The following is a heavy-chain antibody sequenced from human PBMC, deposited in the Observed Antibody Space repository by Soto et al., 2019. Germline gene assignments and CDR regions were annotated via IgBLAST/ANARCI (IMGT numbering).Heavy chain of an antibody. CDR2: FDPDEAET. V-gene: IGHV1-24*01. D-gene: IGHD4-17*01. Sequence: QVQLVQSGAEVKKPGASVKVSCKVSGYTLNEVAMHWGRQAPGKGLEWLGGFDPDEAETIYAQHFQGRVTMTEDTYTDTVYIELSSLGSEDTALEFCTTYHGDYNFDHWGQGTLVTVSS. J-gene: IGHJ5*02. CDR3: TTYHGDYNFDH. CDR1: GYTLNEVA.